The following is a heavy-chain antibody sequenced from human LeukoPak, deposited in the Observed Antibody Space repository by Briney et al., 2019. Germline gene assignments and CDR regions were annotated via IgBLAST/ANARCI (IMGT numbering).Heavy chain of an antibody. J-gene: IGHJ4*02. Sequence: GESLKISCKGSGYSFTSYWIGWVRQMPGKGLEWMGIIYPGDSDTRYSPSFQGQVTISADKSISTAYLQWSSLKASDTAMYYCARGQNYYGSGSYYKPPYFDYWGQGTLVTVSS. D-gene: IGHD3-10*01. CDR3: ARGQNYYGSGSYYKPPYFDY. CDR1: GYSFTSYW. CDR2: IYPGDSDT. V-gene: IGHV5-51*01.